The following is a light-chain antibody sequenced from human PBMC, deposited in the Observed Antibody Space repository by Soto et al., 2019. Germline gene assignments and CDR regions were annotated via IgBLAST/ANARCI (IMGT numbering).Light chain of an antibody. CDR1: QSISSW. V-gene: IGKV1-5*03. J-gene: IGKJ2*01. CDR2: KAS. CDR3: QQYDYYPYT. Sequence: DIQMTQSPSTLSASVGDRVTITCRASQSISSWLAWYQQKPGEAPKILIYKASTLESGVTSRFSGSGSGTEFTLTIRSLQPDDFATYYCQQYDYYPYTFGQGTKLEIK.